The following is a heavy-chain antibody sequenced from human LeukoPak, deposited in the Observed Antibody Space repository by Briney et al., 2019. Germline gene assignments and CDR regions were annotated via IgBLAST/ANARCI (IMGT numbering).Heavy chain of an antibody. D-gene: IGHD3-3*01. CDR1: GYTFTSYD. CDR3: ARVIFGVVYYFDY. J-gene: IGHJ4*02. Sequence: ASVKVSCKASGYTFTSYDINWVRQATGQGLEWMRWMNPNSGNTGYAQKFQGRVTMTRNTSISTAYMELSSLRSEDTAVYYCARVIFGVVYYFDYWGQGTLVTVSS. V-gene: IGHV1-8*01. CDR2: MNPNSGNT.